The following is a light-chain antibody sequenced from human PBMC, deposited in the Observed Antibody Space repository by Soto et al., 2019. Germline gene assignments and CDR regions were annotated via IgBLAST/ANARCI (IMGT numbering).Light chain of an antibody. Sequence: EIVLTHSPGALSLSPVERGTLSCSASQSVSSSYLAWYQQKPGQAPRLLIYDASSRATGVPDRFSGSGSGTDFTLTISRVEPEDFAVYYCQQYGRSPRTFGQGTKVDIK. CDR3: QQYGRSPRT. CDR2: DAS. V-gene: IGKV3-20*01. J-gene: IGKJ1*01. CDR1: QSVSSSY.